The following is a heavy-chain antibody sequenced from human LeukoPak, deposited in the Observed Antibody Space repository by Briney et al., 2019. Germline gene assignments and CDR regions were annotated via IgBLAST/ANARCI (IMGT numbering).Heavy chain of an antibody. V-gene: IGHV3-53*01. CDR3: ARDLNFDY. CDR1: GFTVSSNY. Sequence: PGGSLRLSCVDSGFTVSSNYMSWVRQAPGKGLEWVSVIYSGGSTYYADSVKGRFTISRDNSKNTLYLQMNSLRAEDTAVYYCARDLNFDYWGQGTLVTVSS. J-gene: IGHJ4*02. CDR2: IYSGGST.